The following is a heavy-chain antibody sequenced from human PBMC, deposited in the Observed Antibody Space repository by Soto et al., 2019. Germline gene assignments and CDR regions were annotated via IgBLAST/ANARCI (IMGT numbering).Heavy chain of an antibody. Sequence: WVTRRLSFSASGFTFSSYAMHWFRHAPGKGLEYVSAISSNGGSTYYADSVKCRFTISRDNSKNTLYLQMSSLRAEDTAVYYCVKDDAPRGYRYGYYFDYCREGTLVTV. CDR2: ISSNGGST. CDR3: VKDDAPRGYRYGYYFDY. V-gene: IGHV3-64D*06. J-gene: IGHJ4*02. CDR1: GFTFSSYA. D-gene: IGHD5-18*01.